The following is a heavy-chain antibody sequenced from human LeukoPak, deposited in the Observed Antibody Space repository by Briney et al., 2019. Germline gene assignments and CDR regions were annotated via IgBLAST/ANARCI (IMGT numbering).Heavy chain of an antibody. D-gene: IGHD3-22*01. V-gene: IGHV4-61*01. CDR3: ARLAKKQIPHYYDSSGYYRTQKYYFDY. Sequence: SETLSLTCTVSGYSISTGYYWSWIRQPPGKGLEWIGYIYYSGSTNYNPSLKSRVTISVDTSKNQFSLKLSSVTAADTAVYYCARLAKKQIPHYYDSSGYYRTQKYYFDYWGQGTLVTVSS. CDR1: GYSISTGYY. CDR2: IYYSGST. J-gene: IGHJ4*02.